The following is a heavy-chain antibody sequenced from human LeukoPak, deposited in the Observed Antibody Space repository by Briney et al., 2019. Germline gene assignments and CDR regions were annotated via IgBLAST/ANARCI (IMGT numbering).Heavy chain of an antibody. CDR1: GFTFSSYG. V-gene: IGHV3-23*01. CDR3: AKDRRPTYYSDSSGYYFRDAFGI. J-gene: IGHJ3*02. D-gene: IGHD3-22*01. Sequence: GGSLRLSCAASGFTFSSYGMHWVRQAPGKGLEWVSAISHSGSSTYYADSVKGRFTISRDNSKNTLYLQMNSLRAEDTAVYYCAKDRRPTYYSDSSGYYFRDAFGIWGQGTMVTVSS. CDR2: ISHSGSST.